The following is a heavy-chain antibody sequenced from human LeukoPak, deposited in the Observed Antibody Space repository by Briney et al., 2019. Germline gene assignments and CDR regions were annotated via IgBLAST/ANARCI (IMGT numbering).Heavy chain of an antibody. CDR2: IYPGDSDT. V-gene: IGHV5-51*01. Sequence: GESLKISCKGSGYSFTSYWIGWVRQMPGKGLEWMGIIYPGDSDTRYSPSFQGQVTISADKSISTAYLQWSSLKASDTAMYYCARPPYYYDSSGYYLEYYFDCWGQGTLVTVSS. CDR3: ARPPYYYDSSGYYLEYYFDC. D-gene: IGHD3-22*01. J-gene: IGHJ4*02. CDR1: GYSFTSYW.